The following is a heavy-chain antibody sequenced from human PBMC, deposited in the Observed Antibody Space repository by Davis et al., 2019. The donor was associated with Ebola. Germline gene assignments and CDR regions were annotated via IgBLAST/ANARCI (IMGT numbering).Heavy chain of an antibody. Sequence: PGESLKISCAASGFTFSSYAMRWVRQAPGKGLEWVSSLTGSSGSTHYADSVKGRFSISRDNSKNTLYLQMNSLRAEDTAVYYCAKQRGVGAIDYDYWGRGTVVTVSS. D-gene: IGHD1-26*01. CDR2: LTGSSGST. CDR3: AKQRGVGAIDYDY. CDR1: GFTFSSYA. J-gene: IGHJ4*02. V-gene: IGHV3-23*01.